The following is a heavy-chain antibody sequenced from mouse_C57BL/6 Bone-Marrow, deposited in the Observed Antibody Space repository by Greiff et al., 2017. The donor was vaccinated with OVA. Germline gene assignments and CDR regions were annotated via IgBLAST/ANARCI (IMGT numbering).Heavy chain of an antibody. Sequence: VKLMESGAELVKPGASVKMSCKASGYTFTTYPIEWMKQNHGKSLEWIGNFHPYNDDTKYNEKFKGKATLTVEKSSSTVYLELSRLTSDDSAVYYCARRAYYSNYWFAYWGQGTLVTVSA. CDR1: GYTFTTYP. D-gene: IGHD2-5*01. J-gene: IGHJ3*01. CDR2: FHPYNDDT. CDR3: ARRAYYSNYWFAY. V-gene: IGHV1-47*01.